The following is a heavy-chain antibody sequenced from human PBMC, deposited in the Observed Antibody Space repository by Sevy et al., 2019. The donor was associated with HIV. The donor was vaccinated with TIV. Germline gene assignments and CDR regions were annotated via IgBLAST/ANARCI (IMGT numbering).Heavy chain of an antibody. CDR2: IKQDRSEK. J-gene: IGHJ6*02. Sequence: GGSLRLSCAASGFTFSSYWMSRVRQAPGKGLEWVANIKQDRSEKYYVDSVKGRFTISRDNAKNSLYLQMNSLRAEDTAVYYCARAGIAAAGTRYYGMDVWGQGTTVTVSS. D-gene: IGHD6-13*01. CDR3: ARAGIAAAGTRYYGMDV. CDR1: GFTFSSYW. V-gene: IGHV3-7*03.